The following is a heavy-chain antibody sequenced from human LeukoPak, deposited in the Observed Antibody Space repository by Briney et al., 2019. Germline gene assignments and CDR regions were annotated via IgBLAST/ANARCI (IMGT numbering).Heavy chain of an antibody. Sequence: ASVKVSCKASGYTFTSYGISWVRQAPGQGLEWMGWISAYNGNTNYAQKLQGRVTMTTDTSTSTAYMELRSLRSDDTAVYYCAKLILAIAVAGTLNYWGQGTLVTVSS. CDR2: ISAYNGNT. J-gene: IGHJ4*02. CDR3: AKLILAIAVAGTLNY. D-gene: IGHD6-19*01. V-gene: IGHV1-18*01. CDR1: GYTFTSYG.